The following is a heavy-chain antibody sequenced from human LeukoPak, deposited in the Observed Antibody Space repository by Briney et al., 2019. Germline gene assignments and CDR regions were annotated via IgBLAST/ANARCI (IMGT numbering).Heavy chain of an antibody. V-gene: IGHV1-18*01. D-gene: IGHD3-22*01. CDR3: AREKGYYDSSGYFRQAYFDY. J-gene: IGHJ4*02. CDR1: GYTFTSYG. Sequence: ASVKVSCKASGYTFTSYGISWVRQAPGQGLEWMGWISAHNGNTNYAQKLQGRVTMTTDTSTSTAYMELRSLRSDDTAVYYCAREKGYYDSSGYFRQAYFDYWGQGTLVTVSS. CDR2: ISAHNGNT.